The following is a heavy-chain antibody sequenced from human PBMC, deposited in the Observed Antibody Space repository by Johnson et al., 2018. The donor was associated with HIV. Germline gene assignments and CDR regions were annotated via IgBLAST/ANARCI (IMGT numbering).Heavy chain of an antibody. CDR2: ISWNSGSI. V-gene: IGHV3-9*01. J-gene: IGHJ3*02. Sequence: VQLVESGGGLVQPGGSLRLSCAASGFTFDDYAMHWVRQAPGKGLEWVSGISWNSGSIGYADSVKGRFTISRDNAKNSLYLQMNSLRAEDTAVYYCARARGAFDIWGQGTMVTVSS. CDR1: GFTFDDYA. D-gene: IGHD3-10*01. CDR3: ARARGAFDI.